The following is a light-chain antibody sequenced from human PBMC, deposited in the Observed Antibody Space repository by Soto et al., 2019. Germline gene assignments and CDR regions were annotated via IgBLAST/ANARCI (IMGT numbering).Light chain of an antibody. V-gene: IGKV1-5*01. CDR3: QQYNSYPWT. J-gene: IGKJ1*01. CDR2: DAS. Sequence: IQITHSPSRLLPSXEAGVTITXXASQSISSWLAWYQQKPGRAPKLLIYDASSLESGVPSRFSGSGSGTEFTLTITSLQPDDFATYYCQQYNSYPWTFGQGTKVDI. CDR1: QSISSW.